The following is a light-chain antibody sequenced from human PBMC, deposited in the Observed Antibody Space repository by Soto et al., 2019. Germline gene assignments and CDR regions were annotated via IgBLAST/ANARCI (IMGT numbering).Light chain of an antibody. CDR2: GAS. J-gene: IGKJ1*01. Sequence: EIVMTQSPVTLSVSPGERATLSCRARQSVSSNLAWCQQKPGQAPRLLIYGASSRVIGIPHRFSGSGSGTDFTLTISRLEPEDFAVYYCQQYGSSPGTFGQGTKVDIK. CDR3: QQYGSSPGT. V-gene: IGKV3-20*01. CDR1: QSVSSN.